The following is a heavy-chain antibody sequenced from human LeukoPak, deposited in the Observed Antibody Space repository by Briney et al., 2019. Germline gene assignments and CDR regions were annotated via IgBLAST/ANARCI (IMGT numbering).Heavy chain of an antibody. V-gene: IGHV4-39*01. J-gene: IGHJ4*02. CDR2: IYESGDT. CDR3: ARHSSGYFSPIGY. D-gene: IGHD3-22*01. Sequence: SETLSLTCSVSADSISSSSCYWGWIRQAPGKGLEWIGSIYESGDTYYNPTLKSRVTMSVDTSINQFSLELSSVTAADTAVYYCARHSSGYFSPIGYWGQETLVTVSS. CDR1: ADSISSSSCY.